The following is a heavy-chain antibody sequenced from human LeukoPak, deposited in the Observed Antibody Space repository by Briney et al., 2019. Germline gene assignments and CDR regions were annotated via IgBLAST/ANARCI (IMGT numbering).Heavy chain of an antibody. CDR3: ARDVSNLNDEDYYYGMDV. CDR1: GGTFSSYA. J-gene: IGHJ6*04. CDR2: IIPIFGTA. V-gene: IGHV1-69*06. Sequence: ASVKVSCKASGGTFSSYAISWVRQAPGQGLEWMGGIIPIFGTANYAQKFQGRVTITADKSTSTAYMELSSLRSEDTAVYYCARDVSNLNDEDYYYGMDVWGKGTMVTVSS. D-gene: IGHD1-1*01.